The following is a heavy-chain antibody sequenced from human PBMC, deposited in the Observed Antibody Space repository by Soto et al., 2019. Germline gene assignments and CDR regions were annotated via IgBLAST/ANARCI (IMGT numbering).Heavy chain of an antibody. D-gene: IGHD3-3*01. CDR3: ARGPFTIFGVVTMGYFDY. CDR2: MNPNSGNT. Sequence: ASVKLYCKASGDTFSSYDINWVRKDNGQWLEWMGWMNPNSGNTGYAQKFQGRVTMTRNTSISTAYMELSSLRSEDTAVYYCARGPFTIFGVVTMGYFDYWGQGPLVTVS. J-gene: IGHJ4*02. CDR1: GDTFSSYD. V-gene: IGHV1-8*01.